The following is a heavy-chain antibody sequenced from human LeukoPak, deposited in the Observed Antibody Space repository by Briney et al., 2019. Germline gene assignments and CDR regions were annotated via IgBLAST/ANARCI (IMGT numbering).Heavy chain of an antibody. CDR3: ARERRTVSGWYFDL. D-gene: IGHD5/OR15-5a*01. V-gene: IGHV4-59*12. CDR2: IYYSGST. CDR1: GGSISSYY. J-gene: IGHJ2*01. Sequence: SETLSLTCTVSGGSISSYYWSWIRQPPGKGLEWVGYIYYSGSTNYNPSLKSRVTISVDTSKNQFSLKLSSVTAADTAVYYCARERRTVSGWYFDLWGRGTLVTVSS.